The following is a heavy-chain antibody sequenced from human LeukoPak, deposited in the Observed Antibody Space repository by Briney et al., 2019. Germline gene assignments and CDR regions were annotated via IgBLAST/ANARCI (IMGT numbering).Heavy chain of an antibody. D-gene: IGHD5-24*01. CDR3: ARGDGYNCGYFDY. J-gene: IGHJ4*02. V-gene: IGHV3-33*01. Sequence: PGGSLRLSCAVSGFTFSSYGMHWVRQAPGKGLEWVAVIWYDGSNKYYADSVKGRFTISRDNSKNTLYLQMNSLRAEDTAVYYCARGDGYNCGYFDYWGQGTLVTVSS. CDR2: IWYDGSNK. CDR1: GFTFSSYG.